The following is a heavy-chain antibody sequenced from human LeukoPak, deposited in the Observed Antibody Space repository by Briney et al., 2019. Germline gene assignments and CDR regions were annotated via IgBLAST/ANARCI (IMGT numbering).Heavy chain of an antibody. D-gene: IGHD2-2*01. J-gene: IGHJ4*02. Sequence: ASVKVSCKASGYTFTSYGISWVRQAPGQGLDWMGWISAYNGNTNYAQKLQGRVTMTTDTSTGTAYMELRSLRSDDTAVYYCAAYCSSTSCYGGDLDYWGQGTLVTVSS. CDR1: GYTFTSYG. V-gene: IGHV1-18*01. CDR2: ISAYNGNT. CDR3: AAYCSSTSCYGGDLDY.